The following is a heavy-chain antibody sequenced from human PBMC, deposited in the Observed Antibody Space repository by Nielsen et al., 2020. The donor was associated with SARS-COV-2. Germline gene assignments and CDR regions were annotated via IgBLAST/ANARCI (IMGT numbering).Heavy chain of an antibody. Sequence: WIRQPPGKGLEWIGEINHSGSTNYNPSLKSRVTISVDTSKNQFSLKLSSVTAADTAVYYYARGRYSGYDPTIYYYYGMDVWGQGTTVTVSS. CDR3: ARGRYSGYDPTIYYYYGMDV. CDR2: INHSGST. D-gene: IGHD5-12*01. V-gene: IGHV4-34*01. J-gene: IGHJ6*02.